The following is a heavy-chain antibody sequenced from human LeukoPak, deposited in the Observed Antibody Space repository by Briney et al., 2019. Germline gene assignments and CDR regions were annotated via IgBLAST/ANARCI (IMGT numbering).Heavy chain of an antibody. CDR2: IYYSGST. D-gene: IGHD3-16*02. CDR1: GGSISSYY. CDR3: ARHYHYSYYYMDV. Sequence: SETLSLTCTVSGGSISSYYWSWIRQPPGKGLEWIGYIYYSGSTNYNPSLKSRVTISGDTTKNQFSLKLSSVTAADTAVYYCARHYHYSYYYMDVWGKGTTVTVSS. J-gene: IGHJ6*03. V-gene: IGHV4-59*08.